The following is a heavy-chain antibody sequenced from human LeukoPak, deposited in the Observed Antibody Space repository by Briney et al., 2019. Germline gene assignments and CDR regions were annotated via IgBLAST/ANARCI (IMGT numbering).Heavy chain of an antibody. Sequence: PGGSLRLSCAADGFTFSTYWMSWVRQAPGKGLEWVANIKPDGSDKYYVDSVKGRFTISRENAKNSLYLHMNSLRAEDTAVYYCARDRIRLWCHDHWGQGTLVTVSS. CDR1: GFTFSTYW. J-gene: IGHJ4*02. CDR2: IKPDGSDK. CDR3: ARDRIRLWCHDH. V-gene: IGHV3-7*04. D-gene: IGHD4/OR15-4a*01.